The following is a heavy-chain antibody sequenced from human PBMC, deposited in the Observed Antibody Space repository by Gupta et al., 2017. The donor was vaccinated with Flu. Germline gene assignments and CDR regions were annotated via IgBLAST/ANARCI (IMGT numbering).Heavy chain of an antibody. CDR2: ISHDGSNY. Sequence: QERVVESGGGVVQPGRSLRLSCAASGFSLSNYGMPWVRQAPGKGLEWVAVISHDGSNYYHTDSVKGRFTISRDNSKNTLYLQMSSLRTEDTAVYYCAKDWRWDNNNYGMNVWGQGTTVTVSS. V-gene: IGHV3-30*18. CDR3: AKDWRWDNNNYGMNV. CDR1: GFSLSNYG. D-gene: IGHD1-26*01. J-gene: IGHJ6*02.